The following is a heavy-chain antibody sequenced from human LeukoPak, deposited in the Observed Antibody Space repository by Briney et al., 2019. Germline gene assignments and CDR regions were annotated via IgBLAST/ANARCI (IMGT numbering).Heavy chain of an antibody. CDR1: GFTFSSYA. CDR2: ISYDGSNK. V-gene: IGHV3-30-3*01. J-gene: IGHJ6*03. D-gene: IGHD1-26*01. CDR3: ARGGSYSLVYYMDV. Sequence: SGRSLRLSCAASGFTFSSYAMHWVRQAPGKGLEWVAVISYDGSNKYYADSVKGRFTISRDNSKNTLYLQMNSLRAEDTAVYYCARGGSYSLVYYMDVWGKGTTVTASS.